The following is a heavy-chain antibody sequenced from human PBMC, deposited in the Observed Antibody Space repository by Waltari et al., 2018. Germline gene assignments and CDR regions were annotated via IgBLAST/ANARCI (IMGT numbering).Heavy chain of an antibody. CDR2: TYGSGFTT. CDR1: GGSISSSNW. CDR3: ARWLSGDY. V-gene: IGHV4-4*02. Sequence: QVQLQETGPAVVKPSETLSLTCAVSGGSISSSNWWTWIRQSPGKGLEWIGYTYGSGFTTEYNPSLKSRVTISKDTSKNQFSLNLTSVTVADTAVYYCARWLSGDYWGQGVLVTVSS. D-gene: IGHD1-26*01. J-gene: IGHJ4*02.